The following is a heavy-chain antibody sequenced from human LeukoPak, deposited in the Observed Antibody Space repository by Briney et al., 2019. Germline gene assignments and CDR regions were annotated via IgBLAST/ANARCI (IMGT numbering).Heavy chain of an antibody. J-gene: IGHJ3*02. Sequence: PSETLSLTCTVSGGSISSYYWSWIRQPAGKGLEWIGRIYTSGSTNYNPCLKSRVTMSVDTSKNQFSLKLSSVTAADTAVYYCARDQTYYDSSGYSLYAFDIWGQGTMVTVSS. V-gene: IGHV4-4*07. CDR2: IYTSGST. D-gene: IGHD3-22*01. CDR3: ARDQTYYDSSGYSLYAFDI. CDR1: GGSISSYY.